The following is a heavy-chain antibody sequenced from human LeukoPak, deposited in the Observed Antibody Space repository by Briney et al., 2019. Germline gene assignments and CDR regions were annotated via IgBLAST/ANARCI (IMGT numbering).Heavy chain of an antibody. D-gene: IGHD3-22*01. Sequence: GASVKVSCKASGGTFSNYAISWVRQAPGQGLEWMGRIIPIFGTTNYPQKFQGRVTITTDESTSTAYMELSSLRSEDTAVYYCARGGEANYYDTSGYYLYYYWGQGTLVTVSS. CDR3: ARGGEANYYDTSGYYLYYY. CDR2: IIPIFGTT. CDR1: GGTFSNYA. J-gene: IGHJ4*02. V-gene: IGHV1-69*05.